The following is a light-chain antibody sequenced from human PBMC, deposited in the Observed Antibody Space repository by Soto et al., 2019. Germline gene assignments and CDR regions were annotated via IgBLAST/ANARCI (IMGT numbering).Light chain of an antibody. CDR3: QKYNNWPPT. V-gene: IGKV3-15*01. CDR2: GAS. J-gene: IGKJ2*01. Sequence: EIVMTKSPATLSVSPGERATLSCRASQSVSNNLAWYQQKPGQAPRLLIYGASTRATGIPARFSGSGSGTEFTLTISSLQSEDFAVYYCQKYNNWPPTFGQGTKLEIK. CDR1: QSVSNN.